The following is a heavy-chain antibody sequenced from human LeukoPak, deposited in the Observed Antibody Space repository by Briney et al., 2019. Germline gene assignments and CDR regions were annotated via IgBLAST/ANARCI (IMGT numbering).Heavy chain of an antibody. CDR1: GFTFTNYA. CDR3: AKDRSAVPAASNY. D-gene: IGHD2-2*01. Sequence: GGSLRLSCAASGFTFTNYAMIWVRQAPGKGLEWVSGISGSGDNTYYADSVKGRFTISRDNFKNMVFLQMNSLRAEDTAVYYCAKDRSAVPAASNYWGQGTLVTVSS. V-gene: IGHV3-23*01. J-gene: IGHJ4*02. CDR2: ISGSGDNT.